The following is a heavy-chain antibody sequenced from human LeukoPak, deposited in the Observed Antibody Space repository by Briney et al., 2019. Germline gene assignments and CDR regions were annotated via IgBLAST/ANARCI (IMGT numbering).Heavy chain of an antibody. V-gene: IGHV4-34*01. CDR2: INHSGST. J-gene: IGHJ5*02. CDR1: GGSFSGYY. D-gene: IGHD2-8*01. Sequence: SVTLSLTCAVYGGSFSGYYWSWIRQPPGKGLEWIGEINHSGSTNYNPSLKSRVTISVDTSKNQFSLKLSSVTAADTAVYYCARLRYCTNGVCPWGQGTLVTVSS. CDR3: ARLRYCTNGVCP.